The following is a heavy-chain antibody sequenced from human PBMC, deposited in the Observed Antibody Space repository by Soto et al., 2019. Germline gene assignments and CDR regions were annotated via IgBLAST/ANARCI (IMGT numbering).Heavy chain of an antibody. CDR1: GFTFSSYS. Sequence: GGSLRLSCAASGFTFSSYSMNWVRQAPGKGPEWVSSISSSSSYIYYADSVKGRFTISRDNAKNSLYLQMNSLRAEDTAVYYCARDDVLCDGGRCYGIPLDVWGKGTTVTVSS. J-gene: IGHJ6*04. D-gene: IGHD2-15*01. CDR2: ISSSSSYI. CDR3: ARDDVLCDGGRCYGIPLDV. V-gene: IGHV3-21*01.